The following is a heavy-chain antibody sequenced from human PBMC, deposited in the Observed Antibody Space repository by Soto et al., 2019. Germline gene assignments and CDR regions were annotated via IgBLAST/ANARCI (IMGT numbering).Heavy chain of an antibody. V-gene: IGHV1-69*13. CDR1: GGTFSSYA. CDR2: IIPIFGTA. D-gene: IGHD5-18*01. J-gene: IGHJ6*02. CDR3: ARDLGYSYGYSRQGGKQLTEYGMAV. Sequence: SVKVSCKASGGTFSSYAISWVRQAPGQGLEWMGGIIPIFGTANYAQKFQGRVTITADESTSTAYMELSSLRSEDTAVYYCARDLGYSYGYSRQGGKQLTEYGMAVWGQGTTVPVSS.